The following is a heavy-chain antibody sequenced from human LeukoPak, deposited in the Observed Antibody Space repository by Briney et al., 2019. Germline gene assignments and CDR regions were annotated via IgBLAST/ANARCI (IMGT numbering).Heavy chain of an antibody. CDR1: GYTFTGYY. CDR3: ARDYGGNSGAFDY. J-gene: IGHJ4*02. V-gene: IGHV1-2*04. CDR2: INPNSGGT. D-gene: IGHD4-23*01. Sequence: ASVKVSCKASGYTFTGYYMHWVRQAPGQGLVWMGWINPNSGGTNYAQKFQGWVTMTRDTSISTAYMELSRLRSDDTAVYYCARDYGGNSGAFDYWGQGTLVTVSS.